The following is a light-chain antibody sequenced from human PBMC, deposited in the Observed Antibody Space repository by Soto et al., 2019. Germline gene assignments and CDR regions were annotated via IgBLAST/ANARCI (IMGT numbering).Light chain of an antibody. CDR3: GTWDSSLSTGV. CDR1: SSNIGNNY. CDR2: GNN. Sequence: TQPPSVSAAPGQKVTISCSGSSSNIGNNYVSWYQQLPGTAPKLLIYGNNKRPSGIPDRFSGSKSGTSATLGITGLQTGDEADYYCGTWDSSLSTGVFGGGTKLTVL. V-gene: IGLV1-51*02. J-gene: IGLJ3*02.